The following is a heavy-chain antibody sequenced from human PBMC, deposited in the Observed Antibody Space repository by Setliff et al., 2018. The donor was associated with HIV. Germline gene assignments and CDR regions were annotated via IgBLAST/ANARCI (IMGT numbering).Heavy chain of an antibody. V-gene: IGHV1-18*01. CDR3: ARDHGDSGSRGDY. CDR2: ISAYNGNT. CDR1: GYTFTSDG. J-gene: IGHJ4*02. D-gene: IGHD1-26*01. Sequence: ASVKVSCKASGYTFTSDGISGVRQASGQGLEWMGWISAYNGNTDYAQKLHGRVTMTTDTSTSTAYMGQRSLRSDDTAVYYCARDHGDSGSRGDYWGQGTLVTVS.